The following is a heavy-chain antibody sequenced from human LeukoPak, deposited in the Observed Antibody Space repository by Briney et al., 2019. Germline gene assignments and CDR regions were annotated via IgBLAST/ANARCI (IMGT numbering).Heavy chain of an antibody. Sequence: VIYSGGSTYYADSVKGRFTISRDNSRNTLYLQMNSLRAEDTAVYYCARTLVTVTSDDVFDYWGQGTLVTVSS. J-gene: IGHJ4*02. D-gene: IGHD4-17*01. V-gene: IGHV3-66*01. CDR3: ARTLVTVTSDDVFDY. CDR2: IYSGGST.